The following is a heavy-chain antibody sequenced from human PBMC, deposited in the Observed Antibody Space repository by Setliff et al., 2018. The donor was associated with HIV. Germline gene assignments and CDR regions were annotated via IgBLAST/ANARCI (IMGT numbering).Heavy chain of an antibody. CDR1: GGSISSYY. CDR2: VYYSGST. V-gene: IGHV4-59*05. CDR3: ARHSIAVVIGVPERDDAFDI. J-gene: IGHJ3*02. Sequence: SETLSLTCTVSGGSISSYYWSWIRQPPGKGLEWIGSVYYSGSTYYNPSLKSRVTVSVDTSKNQFSLKLSSVTAADTAVYYCARHSIAVVIGVPERDDAFDIWGHGTMVTVSS. D-gene: IGHD2-21*01.